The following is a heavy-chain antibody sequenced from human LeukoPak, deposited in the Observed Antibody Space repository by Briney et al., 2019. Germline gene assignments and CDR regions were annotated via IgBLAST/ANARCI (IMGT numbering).Heavy chain of an antibody. CDR3: ARQARGYYDSSGYLTYYYYYMDV. D-gene: IGHD3-22*01. Sequence: AGESLKISCKGSGSRFTSYWIGGVRQMPGKGLEWMGIIYPGESDTRYRPSFQGQVTISADKSISTTYLQWSSLKASDTAMYYCARQARGYYDSSGYLTYYYYYMDVWGKGTTVTVSS. CDR2: IYPGESDT. CDR1: GSRFTSYW. V-gene: IGHV5-51*01. J-gene: IGHJ6*03.